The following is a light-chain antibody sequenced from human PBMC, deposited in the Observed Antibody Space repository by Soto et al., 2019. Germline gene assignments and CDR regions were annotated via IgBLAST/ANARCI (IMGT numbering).Light chain of an antibody. CDR1: QSLLHSNGYNY. Sequence: DILMTQSPLSVPATPGDRASISCRASQSLLHSNGYNYLDWYLQKPGQSPQLLIYLGSSRASGVPDRFSGSGSGTDFTLKISRVEAEDVGVYYCMQALRTPPTFGQGTKVDIK. V-gene: IGKV2-28*01. CDR2: LGS. J-gene: IGKJ5*01. CDR3: MQALRTPPT.